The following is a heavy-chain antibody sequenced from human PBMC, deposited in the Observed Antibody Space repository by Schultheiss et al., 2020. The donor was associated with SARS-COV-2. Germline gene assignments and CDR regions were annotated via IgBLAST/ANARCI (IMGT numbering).Heavy chain of an antibody. CDR2: IYSGGST. CDR3: ARVGATASLGY. V-gene: IGHV3-53*01. D-gene: IGHD1-26*01. CDR1: GFTVSSNY. J-gene: IGHJ4*02. Sequence: GESLKISCAASGFTVSSNYMSWVRQAPGKGLEWVSVIYSGGSTYYADSVKGRFTISRDNSKNTLYLQMNGLRAEDTAVYYCARVGATASLGYWGQGTLVTVSS.